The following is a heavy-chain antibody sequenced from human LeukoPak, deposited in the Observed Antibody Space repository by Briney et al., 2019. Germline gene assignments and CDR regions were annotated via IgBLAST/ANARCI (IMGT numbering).Heavy chain of an antibody. CDR3: ARGASSRFEH. D-gene: IGHD6-13*01. CDR2: IYYTGTT. V-gene: IGHV4-39*07. CDR1: GGSMNINDYY. Sequence: SETLSLTCSVFGGSMNINDYYWAWIRQPPGKGLEWIGSIYYTGTTYYNPSLKSRVTISEDTSKNQFSLKLSSVTAADTAVYYCARGASSRFEHWGQGTLVTVSS. J-gene: IGHJ4*02.